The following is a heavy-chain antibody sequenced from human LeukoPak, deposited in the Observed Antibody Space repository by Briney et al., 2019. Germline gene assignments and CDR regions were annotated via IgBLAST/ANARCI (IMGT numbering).Heavy chain of an antibody. Sequence: SETLSLTCTVSGGSISNRSHFWGWIRQTPGKGLEWFGSIYYSGYTYYNPSLKSRVTISVHTSKNQFSLRLNSVTAADTAVYYCARDSAPNLLAYFDYWGQGILVTVSS. CDR3: ARDSAPNLLAYFDY. J-gene: IGHJ4*02. CDR2: IYYSGYT. CDR1: GGSISNRSHF. D-gene: IGHD2/OR15-2a*01. V-gene: IGHV4-39*07.